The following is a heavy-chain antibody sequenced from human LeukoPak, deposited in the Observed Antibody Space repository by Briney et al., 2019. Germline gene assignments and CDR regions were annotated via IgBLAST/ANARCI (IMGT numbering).Heavy chain of an antibody. J-gene: IGHJ4*02. CDR2: IYYSGST. CDR3: ARTLLDIVVVPAATSPNYYFDY. CDR1: GGSISSGGYY. Sequence: PSQTLSLTCTVSGGSISSGGYYWSWIRQHPGKGLEWIGYIYYSGSTYYNPSLKSRVTISVDTSKNQFSLKLSSVTAADTAVYYCARTLLDIVVVPAATSPNYYFDYWGQGTLVTVSS. D-gene: IGHD2-2*03. V-gene: IGHV4-31*03.